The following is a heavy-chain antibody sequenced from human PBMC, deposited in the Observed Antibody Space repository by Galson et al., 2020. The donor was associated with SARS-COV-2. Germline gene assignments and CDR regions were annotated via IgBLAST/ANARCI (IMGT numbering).Heavy chain of an antibody. CDR2: IFTSGST. Sequence: SETLSLTCSVSGGSISSGSYYWTWIRQPAGKGLEWIGRIFTSGSTNYNPSLKSRVTISLDASKNQFSLNLSSVTAADTAVYYCARVEGWGSTWFFDYWGQGTLVTVSS. CDR1: GGSISSGSYY. CDR3: ARVEGWGSTWFFDY. V-gene: IGHV4-61*02. J-gene: IGHJ4*02. D-gene: IGHD6-13*01.